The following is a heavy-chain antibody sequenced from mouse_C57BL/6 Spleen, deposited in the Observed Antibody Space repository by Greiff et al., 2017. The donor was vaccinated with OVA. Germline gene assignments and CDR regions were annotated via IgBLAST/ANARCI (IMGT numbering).Heavy chain of an antibody. V-gene: IGHV1-69*01. CDR2: IDPSASYT. CDR3: ARRGYDYPHFDY. Sequence: QVQLQQPGAELVMPGASVKLSCKASGYTFTSYWMHWVKQRPGQGLEWIGEIDPSASYTNYNQKFKGKSTLTVDKSSSTAYMQLSSLTSEDSAVYYCARRGYDYPHFDYWGQGTTLTVSS. D-gene: IGHD2-4*01. CDR1: GYTFTSYW. J-gene: IGHJ2*01.